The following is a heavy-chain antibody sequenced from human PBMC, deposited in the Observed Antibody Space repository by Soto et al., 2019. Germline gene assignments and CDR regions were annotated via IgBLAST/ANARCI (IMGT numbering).Heavy chain of an antibody. J-gene: IGHJ4*02. Sequence: QVQLVESGGGVVQPGRSLRLSCATSGFTFSSYGMHWVRQAPGKGLEWVAVIWYDGSNKDYADSGKGRFTISRDNSKNTMYLQMNSLRAEDTAVYYCARSSPTQYDFWSGWYYFDSWGQGTLVTVSS. CDR3: ARSSPTQYDFWSGWYYFDS. CDR2: IWYDGSNK. D-gene: IGHD3-3*01. V-gene: IGHV3-33*01. CDR1: GFTFSSYG.